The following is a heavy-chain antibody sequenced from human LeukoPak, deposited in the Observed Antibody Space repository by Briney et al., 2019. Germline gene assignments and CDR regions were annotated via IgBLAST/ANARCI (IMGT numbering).Heavy chain of an antibody. CDR3: LKPPQIATAGYFDS. Sequence: GGSLRLSCVGSGFTFSSYGMHRVRQAPGKGLEWVAVISYDGSNKYYADSVKGRFTISRDNSKSTLYLQMNSLRPDDTALYYCLKPPQIATAGYFDSWGQGTLVTASS. D-gene: IGHD6-13*01. V-gene: IGHV3-30*18. CDR1: GFTFSSYG. CDR2: ISYDGSNK. J-gene: IGHJ4*02.